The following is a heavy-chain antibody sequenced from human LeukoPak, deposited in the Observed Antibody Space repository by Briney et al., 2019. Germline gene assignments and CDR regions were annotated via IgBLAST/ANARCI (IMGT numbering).Heavy chain of an antibody. Sequence: GGPLTLSCAASGLDDSNHYMRWVRQAPGKGLEWVSLIYSGGSTYYTDSVKGRFTISRDGSKNMLYLQMNSLRVEDTAVYYCARDPAAVSTNTYGWGQGTLVTVS. D-gene: IGHD6-13*01. CDR2: IYSGGST. J-gene: IGHJ4*02. CDR3: ARDPAAVSTNTYG. V-gene: IGHV3-66*01. CDR1: GLDDSNHY.